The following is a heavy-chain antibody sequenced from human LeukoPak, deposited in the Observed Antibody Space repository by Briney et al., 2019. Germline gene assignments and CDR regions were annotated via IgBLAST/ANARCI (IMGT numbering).Heavy chain of an antibody. CDR3: ARVDYGDGSHYYYCGMDV. CDR2: IYSGGST. J-gene: IGHJ6*02. D-gene: IGHD4-17*01. CDR1: GFTVSSNY. Sequence: PGGSLRLSCAASGFTVSSNYMSWVRQAPGEGLEWVSVIYSGGSTYYADSVKGRFTISRHNSKNTLYLQMNSLRAEDTAVYYCARVDYGDGSHYYYCGMDVWGQGTTVTVSS. V-gene: IGHV3-53*04.